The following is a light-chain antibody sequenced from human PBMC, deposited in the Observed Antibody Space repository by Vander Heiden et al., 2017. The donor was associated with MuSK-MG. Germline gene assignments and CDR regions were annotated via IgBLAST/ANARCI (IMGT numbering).Light chain of an antibody. J-gene: IGLJ2*01. Sequence: SALTQPASASGSPGQSITIPCTGPSSDVGGYNYVPWYQQHPGKAPNLMIYYVSNRPSGVSNRFSGSKSGNTASLTISGLQAEDEADYYCSSYTSSSTLDVVFGGGTKLTVL. V-gene: IGLV2-14*03. CDR1: SSDVGGYNY. CDR2: YVS. CDR3: SSYTSSSTLDVV.